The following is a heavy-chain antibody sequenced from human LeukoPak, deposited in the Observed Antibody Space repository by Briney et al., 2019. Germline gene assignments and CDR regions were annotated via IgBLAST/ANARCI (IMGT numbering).Heavy chain of an antibody. J-gene: IGHJ5*02. CDR2: IYTSGST. Sequence: SETLSLTCTVSGGSISSYYWSWIRQPPGKGLEWIGYIYTSGSTDYNPSLKSRVTISVDTSKNQLSLKLSSVTAADTAVYYCARTMVVNTWFDPWGQGTLVTVSS. V-gene: IGHV4-4*09. CDR1: GGSISSYY. CDR3: ARTMVVNTWFDP. D-gene: IGHD4/OR15-4a*01.